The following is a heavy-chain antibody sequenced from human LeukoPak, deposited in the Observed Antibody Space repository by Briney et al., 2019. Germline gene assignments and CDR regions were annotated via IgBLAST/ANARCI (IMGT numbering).Heavy chain of an antibody. J-gene: IGHJ6*03. CDR3: ARKRGRDCSSTSCYLRIGYMDV. CDR2: INHSGST. CDR1: GGSFSGYY. D-gene: IGHD2-2*01. Sequence: ASETLSLTCAVYGGSFSGYYWSWIRQPPGKGLEWIGEINHSGSTNYNPSLKSRVTISVDTSKNQFSLKLSSVTAADTAVYYCARKRGRDCSSTSCYLRIGYMDVWGKGTTVTVSS. V-gene: IGHV4-34*01.